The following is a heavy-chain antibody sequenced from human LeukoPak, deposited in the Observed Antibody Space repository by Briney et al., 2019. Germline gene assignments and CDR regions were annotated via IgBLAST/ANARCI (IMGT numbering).Heavy chain of an antibody. CDR1: GFIFDEYA. CDR2: ISWNSGTI. V-gene: IGHV3-9*01. D-gene: IGHD3-10*01. J-gene: IGHJ2*01. Sequence: PGRSLRLSCAASGFIFDEYAMHWVRQAPGKGLGWVSGISWNSGTIGYADSVKGRFTISRDNAKNSLYLQMNSLSAEDTAVYYCARDSEDLVWFGESWYFDLWGRGTLVTVSS. CDR3: ARDSEDLVWFGESWYFDL.